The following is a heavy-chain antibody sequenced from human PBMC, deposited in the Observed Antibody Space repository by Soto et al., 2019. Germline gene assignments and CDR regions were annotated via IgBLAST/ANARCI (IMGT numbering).Heavy chain of an antibody. V-gene: IGHV3-7*05. CDR3: ARDGNLPWVDY. Sequence: EVQLVESGGGLVQPGGSLRLSCAASGFTFSSYWMSWVRQAPGKGLEWVANIKQDGSEKYYVDSVKGRVTISRDNAKNSLYLQMNSLRAEDTAVYYCARDGNLPWVDYWGQGTLVTVSS. CDR1: GFTFSSYW. J-gene: IGHJ4*02. D-gene: IGHD4-4*01. CDR2: IKQDGSEK.